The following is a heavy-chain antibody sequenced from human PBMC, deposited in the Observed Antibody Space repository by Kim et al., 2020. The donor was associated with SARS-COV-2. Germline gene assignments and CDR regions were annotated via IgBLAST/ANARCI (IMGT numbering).Heavy chain of an antibody. CDR3: ARVNYPGIAVAGSSVC. CDR1: GYTFTGYY. V-gene: IGHV1-2*06. D-gene: IGHD6-19*01. CDR2: INPNSGGT. J-gene: IGHJ4*02. Sequence: ASVKVSCKASGYTFTGYYMHWVRQAPGQGLEWMGRINPNSGGTNYAQKFQGRVTMTRDTSISTAYMDLSRLRSDDTAVYYCARVNYPGIAVAGSSVCWGQGTLVTVSS.